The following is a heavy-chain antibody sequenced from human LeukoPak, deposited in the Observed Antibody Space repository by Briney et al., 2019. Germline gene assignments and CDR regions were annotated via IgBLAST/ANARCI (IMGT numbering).Heavy chain of an antibody. CDR1: GFTFSSYW. V-gene: IGHV3-74*01. Sequence: PGGSLRLSCAASGFTFSSYWMHWVRQAPGKGLVWVSRINSDGSSTSYADSVKGRFTISRDNAKNTLYLQMNSLRAEDTAVYYCARAPSRDGLPGTFDYWGQGTLVTVSS. J-gene: IGHJ4*02. CDR2: INSDGSST. D-gene: IGHD5-24*01. CDR3: ARAPSRDGLPGTFDY.